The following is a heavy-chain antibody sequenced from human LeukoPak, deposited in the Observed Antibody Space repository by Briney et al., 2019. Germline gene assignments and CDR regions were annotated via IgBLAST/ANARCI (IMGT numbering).Heavy chain of an antibody. CDR2: IKSKTDGGTT. V-gene: IGHV3-15*01. CDR3: TTGYGSGSYYNLYDPNWFDP. Sequence: GGSLRLSCAASGFTFSNAWMSWVRQAPGKGLEWVGRIKSKTDGGTTDYAAPVKGRFTISRDDSKNTLYLQMNSLKTEDTAVYYCTTGYGSGSYYNLYDPNWFDPWGQGTLVTVSS. D-gene: IGHD3-10*01. CDR1: GFTFSNAW. J-gene: IGHJ5*02.